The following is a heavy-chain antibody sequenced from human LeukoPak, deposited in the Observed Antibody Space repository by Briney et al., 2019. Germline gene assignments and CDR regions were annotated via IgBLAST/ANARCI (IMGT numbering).Heavy chain of an antibody. D-gene: IGHD4-23*01. CDR1: GYTFTGDY. J-gene: IGHJ4*02. V-gene: IGHV1-2*02. Sequence: ASVKVSCKASGYTFTGDYTHWVRQAPGQGLEWMGWINPNSGGTDYAQNFQGRVTMTRDTSISTAYMELSTLRSDDTAVYYCARGSAVVGGGGPLFDYWGQGTLVTVSS. CDR3: ARGSAVVGGGGPLFDY. CDR2: INPNSGGT.